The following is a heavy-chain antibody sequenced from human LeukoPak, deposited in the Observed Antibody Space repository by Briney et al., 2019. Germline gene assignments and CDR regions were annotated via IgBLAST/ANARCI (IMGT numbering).Heavy chain of an antibody. CDR3: ASFPQGSNGPSDY. CDR2: MNPNSGNT. J-gene: IGHJ4*02. Sequence: ASVKVSCKASGYTFTCYVINWVRQATGQGLEWMGWMNPNSGNTGYAQKFQGRVTMTRNTSISTAYMELSSLRSEDTAVYYCASFPQGSNGPSDYWGQGTLVTVSS. D-gene: IGHD3-10*01. CDR1: GYTFTCYV. V-gene: IGHV1-8*01.